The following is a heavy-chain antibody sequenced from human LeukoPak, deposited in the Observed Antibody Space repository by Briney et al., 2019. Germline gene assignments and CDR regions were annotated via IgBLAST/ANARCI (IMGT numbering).Heavy chain of an antibody. CDR2: ISSSSSTI. CDR1: GFTFSSYS. V-gene: IGHV3-48*01. Sequence: PGGSLRLSCAASGFTFSSYSRNWVRQAPGKGLEWVSYISSSSSTIYYADSVKGRFTISRDNAKNSLYLQMNSLRAEDTAVYYCARDSCSSTSCYPDYWGQGTLVTVSS. D-gene: IGHD2-2*01. CDR3: ARDSCSSTSCYPDY. J-gene: IGHJ4*02.